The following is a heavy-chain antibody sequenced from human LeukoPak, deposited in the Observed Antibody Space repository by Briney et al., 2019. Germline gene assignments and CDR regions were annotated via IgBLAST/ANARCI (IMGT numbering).Heavy chain of an antibody. J-gene: IGHJ4*02. Sequence: PSETLPLTCAVYGGSFSGYYWSWIRQPPGKGLEWIGEINHSGSTNYNPSLKSRVTISVDTSKNQFSLKLSSVTAADTAVYYCARGRYGSGSYIWGQGTLVTVSS. CDR2: INHSGST. V-gene: IGHV4-34*01. CDR3: ARGRYGSGSYI. CDR1: GGSFSGYY. D-gene: IGHD3-10*01.